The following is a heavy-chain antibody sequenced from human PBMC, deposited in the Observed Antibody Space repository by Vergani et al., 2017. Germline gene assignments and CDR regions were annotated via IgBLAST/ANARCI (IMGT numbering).Heavy chain of an antibody. CDR2: ISPDGRTT. Sequence: DVDLVESGGGFVQPGGSRRLSCAASGFSFRTFSMFWVRQPPGKGLAWVSKISPDGRTTEYADSVRGRFTISRDNANSMLYLQMNSLRAEDTAVYYCARFSRPYYDFWSGYYVTDYYYMDVWGKGTTVTVSS. CDR1: GFSFRTFS. V-gene: IGHV3-74*03. D-gene: IGHD3-3*01. CDR3: ARFSRPYYDFWSGYYVTDYYYMDV. J-gene: IGHJ6*03.